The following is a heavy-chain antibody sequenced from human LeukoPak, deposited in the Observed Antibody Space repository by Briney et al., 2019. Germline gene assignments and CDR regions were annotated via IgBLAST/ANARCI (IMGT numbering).Heavy chain of an antibody. V-gene: IGHV3-30*18. D-gene: IGHD1-26*01. CDR2: ISYDGSNK. Sequence: LSLTCAVYGGSFSGYYWSWLRQPPGKGLEGVAVISYDGSNKYYADSVKGRFTISRDNSKNTLYLQMNSLRAEDTAVYYCAKDKGGSYPGGGLDYWGQGTLVTVSS. J-gene: IGHJ4*02. CDR3: AKDKGGSYPGGGLDY. CDR1: GGSFSGYY.